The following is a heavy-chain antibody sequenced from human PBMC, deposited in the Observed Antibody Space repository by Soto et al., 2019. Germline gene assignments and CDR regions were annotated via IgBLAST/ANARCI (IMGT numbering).Heavy chain of an antibody. Sequence: DVQLVQSGAEVKKPGESLRISCKGSGYSFTSYCISWVRQMPGKGLQRMGRIDPSDSYTNYSPYFQGHVTISADKSISTAYLQWSSLKASDTAMYYCARLQAAAGDNDRTFDYWGQGTLVTVSS. D-gene: IGHD6-13*01. V-gene: IGHV5-10-1*01. CDR2: IDPSDSYT. CDR3: ARLQAAAGDNDRTFDY. CDR1: GYSFTSYC. J-gene: IGHJ4*02.